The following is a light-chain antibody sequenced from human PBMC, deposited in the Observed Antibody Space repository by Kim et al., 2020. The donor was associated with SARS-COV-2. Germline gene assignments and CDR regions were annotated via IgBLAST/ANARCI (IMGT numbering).Light chain of an antibody. J-gene: IGLJ2*01. Sequence: VALGQTVRITCQGDSLRSYYATWYQQKPGQAPKVVIYGKDNRPSGIPDRFSGSSSGNTAYLTITGTQAGDEADYYCNSRDSNDDVVFCGGTKVTVL. CDR2: GKD. CDR1: SLRSYY. CDR3: NSRDSNDDVV. V-gene: IGLV3-19*01.